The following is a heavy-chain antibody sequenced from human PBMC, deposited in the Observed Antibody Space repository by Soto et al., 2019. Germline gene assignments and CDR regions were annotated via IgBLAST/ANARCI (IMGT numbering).Heavy chain of an antibody. CDR3: ARDPSVTTISRGFDP. CDR2: ISYDGTNK. J-gene: IGHJ5*02. D-gene: IGHD5-12*01. V-gene: IGHV3-30-3*01. CDR1: GFTFSNYA. Sequence: SLRLSCAASGFTFSNYALHWVRQAPGKGLEWVAVISYDGTNKYYADSVKGRFTISRDNSKNTLYLQMNSLRAEDTAVYYCARDPSVTTISRGFDPWGQGTLVTVSS.